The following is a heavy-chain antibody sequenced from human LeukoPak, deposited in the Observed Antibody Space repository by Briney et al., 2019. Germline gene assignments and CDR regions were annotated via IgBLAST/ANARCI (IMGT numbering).Heavy chain of an antibody. D-gene: IGHD5-12*01. Sequence: SETLSLTCTVPGGSISSSSYYWGWIRQPPGKGLEWIGSIYYSGSTYYNPSLKSRVTKSVDTSKNQFSLKLSSVTAADTAVYYCARYSGYDFGMDVWGQGTTVTVSS. V-gene: IGHV4-39*01. CDR3: ARYSGYDFGMDV. CDR2: IYYSGST. CDR1: GGSISSSSYY. J-gene: IGHJ6*02.